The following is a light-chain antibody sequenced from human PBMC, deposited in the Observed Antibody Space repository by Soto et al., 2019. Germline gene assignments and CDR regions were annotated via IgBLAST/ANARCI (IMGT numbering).Light chain of an antibody. CDR3: LQHRTFPLT. V-gene: IGKV1-17*01. CDR2: AAS. J-gene: IGKJ1*01. Sequence: DIQMTQFPSSLSASVGDRVTITGRASQGIRNDLAWYQQKPGQAPKRLIYAASSLQSGVPSRFSGSGSGTEFTLAISSLQPEDFATYYCLQHRTFPLTFGQGTKVEIK. CDR1: QGIRND.